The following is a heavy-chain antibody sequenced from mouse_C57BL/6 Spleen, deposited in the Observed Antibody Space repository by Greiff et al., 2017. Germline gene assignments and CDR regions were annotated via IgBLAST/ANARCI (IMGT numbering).Heavy chain of an antibody. Sequence: VQLQESGPGLVQPSQSLSITCTVSGFSLTSYGVHWVRQSPGKGLEWLGVIWSGGSTDYNAAFISRLSISKDNSKSQVFFKMNSLQADDTAIYYCARTPLYYGSSYGGMDYWGQGTSVTVSS. CDR3: ARTPLYYGSSYGGMDY. J-gene: IGHJ4*01. CDR1: GFSLTSYG. CDR2: IWSGGST. D-gene: IGHD1-1*01. V-gene: IGHV2-2*01.